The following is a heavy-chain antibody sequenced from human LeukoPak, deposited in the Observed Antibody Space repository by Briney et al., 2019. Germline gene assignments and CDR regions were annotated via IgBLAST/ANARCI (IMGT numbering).Heavy chain of an antibody. D-gene: IGHD3-10*01. J-gene: IGHJ4*02. V-gene: IGHV1-8*01. CDR3: ARGDLRRYYGSGNHNFDY. CDR1: GYTFTSYD. Sequence: ASVKVSCKASGYTFTSYDINWVRQATGQGLEWMGWMNPNSGNTGYAQKFQGRVTMTRNTSISTAYMELSSLRSEDTAVYYCARGDLRRYYGSGNHNFDYWGQRTLVTVSS. CDR2: MNPNSGNT.